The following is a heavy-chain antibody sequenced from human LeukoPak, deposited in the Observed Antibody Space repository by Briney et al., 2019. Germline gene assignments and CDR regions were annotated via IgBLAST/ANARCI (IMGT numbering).Heavy chain of an antibody. CDR1: GGSISSYY. V-gene: IGHV4-59*01. D-gene: IGHD3-10*01. J-gene: IGHJ6*02. Sequence: PSETLSLTCTVSGGSISSYYWSWIRQPPGKGLEWIGYIYYSGSTNYNPSLKSRVTISVDTSKNQFSLELSSVTAADTAVYYCARVKGSGSYYGQDYGMDVWGQGTTVTVSS. CDR2: IYYSGST. CDR3: ARVKGSGSYYGQDYGMDV.